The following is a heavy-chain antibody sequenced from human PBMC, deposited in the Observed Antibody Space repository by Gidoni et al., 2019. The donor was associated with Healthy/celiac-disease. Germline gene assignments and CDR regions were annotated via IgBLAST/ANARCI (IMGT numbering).Heavy chain of an antibody. CDR1: GGTFSSYA. D-gene: IGHD3-3*01. V-gene: IGHV1-69*01. J-gene: IGHJ3*02. Sequence: QVQLVQSGAEVKKPGSSVKVSCKASGGTFSSYAISWVRQAPGQGLEWMGGIIPIFGTANYAQKFQGRVTITADESTSTAYMELSSLRSEDTAVYYCARDHLDSRAGVVTPRAFDIWGQGTMVTVSS. CDR2: IIPIFGTA. CDR3: ARDHLDSRAGVVTPRAFDI.